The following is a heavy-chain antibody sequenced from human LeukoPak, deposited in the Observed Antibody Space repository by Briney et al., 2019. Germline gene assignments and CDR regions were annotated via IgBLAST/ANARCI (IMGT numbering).Heavy chain of an antibody. V-gene: IGHV1-18*01. Sequence: ASVKVSCKASGYMFSIYGISWVRQAPGQGLEWMGWISAFNGNTNYARNFQDRVTMTTDTSTSTAYMELTSLRSDDTAVYYCARSPPSTGYDRFDTWGQGTLVTVSS. D-gene: IGHD5-12*01. CDR2: ISAFNGNT. J-gene: IGHJ4*02. CDR1: GYMFSIYG. CDR3: ARSPPSTGYDRFDT.